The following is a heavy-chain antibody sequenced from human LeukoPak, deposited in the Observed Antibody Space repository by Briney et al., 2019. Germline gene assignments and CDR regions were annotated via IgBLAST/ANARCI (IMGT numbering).Heavy chain of an antibody. CDR2: INPAGSET. D-gene: IGHD2-15*01. J-gene: IGHJ4*02. Sequence: GGSLRLSCAASGFSFSAYWMTCVRHAPGTGLEWVANINPAGSETYYVDPVKGRFSISRDNAKNLVYLQMNSLRAEDTAVYHCARFGYVAAVDVWGQGTPVTVSS. CDR3: ARFGYVAAVDV. CDR1: GFSFSAYW. V-gene: IGHV3-7*01.